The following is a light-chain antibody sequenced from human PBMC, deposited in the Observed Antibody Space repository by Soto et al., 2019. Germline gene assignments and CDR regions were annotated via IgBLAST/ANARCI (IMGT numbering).Light chain of an antibody. CDR1: SSDVGGYNY. Sequence: QSALTQPASVSGSPGQSITISCTGTSSDVGGYNYVYWYQQHPGKAPKLMIYDVSNRPSGVSNRFSGSKSGNTASLTISGLQAEDEADYYCSSYTSSSTLVVFGGGTPLTVL. V-gene: IGLV2-14*01. CDR3: SSYTSSSTLVV. CDR2: DVS. J-gene: IGLJ2*01.